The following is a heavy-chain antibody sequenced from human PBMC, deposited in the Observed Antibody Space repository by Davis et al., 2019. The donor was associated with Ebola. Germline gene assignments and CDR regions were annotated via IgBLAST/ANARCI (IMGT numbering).Heavy chain of an antibody. CDR1: GFTFSSYA. J-gene: IGHJ4*02. Sequence: GESLKISCAASGFTFSSYAMHWVRQAPGKGLEWVAVISYDGSNKYYADSVKGRFTISRDNSKNTLYLQMNSLRAEDTAVYYCARGLRYGDYWGQGTLVTVSS. CDR2: ISYDGSNK. CDR3: ARGLRYGDY. V-gene: IGHV3-30-3*01. D-gene: IGHD3-9*01.